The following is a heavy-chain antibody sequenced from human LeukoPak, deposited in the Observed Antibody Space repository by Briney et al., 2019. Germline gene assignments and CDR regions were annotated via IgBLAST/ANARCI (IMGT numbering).Heavy chain of an antibody. CDR3: ARIIAAAGTTVGP. CDR2: IYYSGST. Sequence: SETLSLTCTVSGGSISSYYWSWIRQPLVKGLEWIGCIYYSGSTNYNPSLKSRVTISVDTSKNQFSLKLSSVTAADTAVYYCARIIAAAGTTVGPWGQGTLVTVSS. J-gene: IGHJ5*02. V-gene: IGHV4-59*12. CDR1: GGSISSYY. D-gene: IGHD6-13*01.